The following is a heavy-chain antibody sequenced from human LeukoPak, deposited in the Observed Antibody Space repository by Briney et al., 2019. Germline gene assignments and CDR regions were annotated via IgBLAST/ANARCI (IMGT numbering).Heavy chain of an antibody. J-gene: IGHJ4*02. Sequence: GGSLRLSCAASGFTFSSYGMHWVRQAPGKGLEWVAVISYDGSNKYYADSVKGRFTISRDNSKNTLYLQMNSLRAEDTAVYYCARGDYYDSSGYYWGDYWGQGTLVTVSS. V-gene: IGHV3-30*19. CDR1: GFTFSSYG. D-gene: IGHD3-22*01. CDR3: ARGDYYDSSGYYWGDY. CDR2: ISYDGSNK.